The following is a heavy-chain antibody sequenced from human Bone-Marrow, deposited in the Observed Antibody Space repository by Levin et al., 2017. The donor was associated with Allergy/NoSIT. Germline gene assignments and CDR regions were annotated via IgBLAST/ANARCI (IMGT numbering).Heavy chain of an antibody. CDR2: LRSIRHGGTS. J-gene: IGHJ5*02. D-gene: IGHD6-6*01. CDR1: GFTFGDYA. Sequence: SCTASGFTFGDYAMSWFRQAPGKGLEWVAFLRSIRHGGTSEYAASVKGRFIISRDDSKSIAYLQMNSLKIEDTAMYYCTRDIAARHWFDPWGQGTQVTVSS. V-gene: IGHV3-49*03. CDR3: TRDIAARHWFDP.